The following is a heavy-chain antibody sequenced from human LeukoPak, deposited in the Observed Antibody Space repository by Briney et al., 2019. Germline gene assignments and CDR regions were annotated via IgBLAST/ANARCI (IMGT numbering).Heavy chain of an antibody. CDR2: IYYSGST. V-gene: IGHV4-59*08. CDR1: GGSISSYY. D-gene: IGHD5-24*01. CDR3: ASTSNYAFNI. J-gene: IGHJ3*02. Sequence: SETLSLTCTVSGGSISSYYWSWIRQPPGKGLEWIGYIYYSGSTNPNPSLKSRVTISVDTSKNQFSLKVRSVTAADTAVYYCASTSNYAFNIWGQGTMVTVSS.